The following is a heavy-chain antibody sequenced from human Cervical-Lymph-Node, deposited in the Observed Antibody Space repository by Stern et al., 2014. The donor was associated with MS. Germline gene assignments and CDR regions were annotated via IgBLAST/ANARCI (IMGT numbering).Heavy chain of an antibody. J-gene: IGHJ4*02. D-gene: IGHD1-26*01. CDR1: GFTFSDYA. CDR2: ISGSCGST. Sequence: EEQLVESGGGLAQPGGSLRLSCAGSGFTFSDYAMSWVRQAPGKGLAVVSGISGSCGSTYYAASVQGRFNISRDKSMDTMYLQMSSLRVDDTAVYYCAKGSRIVGSTEFDSWGQGTLVTVSS. V-gene: IGHV3-23*04. CDR3: AKGSRIVGSTEFDS.